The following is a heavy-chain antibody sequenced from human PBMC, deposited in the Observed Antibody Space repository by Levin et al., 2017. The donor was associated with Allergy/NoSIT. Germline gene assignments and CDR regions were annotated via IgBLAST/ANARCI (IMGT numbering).Heavy chain of an antibody. Sequence: TGGSLRLSCATSGFTFSSYAMTWVRQAPGQGLEWVSVITGSADSALYADSVRGRFTISRDNSKNMVYLQANSLRADDTAVYYCAKGTWRGGYGDHLDYWGQGTLVTVSS. CDR2: ITGSADSA. J-gene: IGHJ4*02. CDR1: GFTFSSYA. CDR3: AKGTWRGGYGDHLDY. V-gene: IGHV3-23*01. D-gene: IGHD4/OR15-4a*01.